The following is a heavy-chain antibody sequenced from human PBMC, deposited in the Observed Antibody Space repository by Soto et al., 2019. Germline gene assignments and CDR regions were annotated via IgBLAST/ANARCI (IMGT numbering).Heavy chain of an antibody. Sequence: SGPTLVNPTQTLTLTCPFSGFSLSTSGVGVGWIRQPPGKALEWLALIYWNDDKRYSPSLKSRLTITKDTSKNQVVLTMTNMDPVDTATYYCAHITVDTAMVSSYGMDVWGQGTTVTVSS. J-gene: IGHJ6*02. CDR1: GFSLSTSGVG. CDR2: IYWNDDK. V-gene: IGHV2-5*01. CDR3: AHITVDTAMVSSYGMDV. D-gene: IGHD5-18*01.